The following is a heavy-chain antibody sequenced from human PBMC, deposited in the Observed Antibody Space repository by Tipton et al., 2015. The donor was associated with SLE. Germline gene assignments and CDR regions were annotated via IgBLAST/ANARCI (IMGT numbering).Heavy chain of an antibody. CDR3: ARDLTGDLDY. CDR1: GFTFSSYG. J-gene: IGHJ4*01. V-gene: IGHV3-30*03. Sequence: RSLRLSCAASGFTFSSYGMHWVRQAPGKGLEWVAVISYDGSNKYYADSVKGRFTISRDNSKNSLFLQMDSLRAEDTAVYYCARDLTGDLDYWGHGTLVTVSS. CDR2: ISYDGSNK. D-gene: IGHD1-20*01.